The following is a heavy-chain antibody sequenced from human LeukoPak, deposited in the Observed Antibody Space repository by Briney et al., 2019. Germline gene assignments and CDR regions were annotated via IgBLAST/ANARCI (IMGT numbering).Heavy chain of an antibody. CDR3: ARGRPAELQFDY. CDR1: GFTFSSYA. V-gene: IGHV3-30-3*01. D-gene: IGHD1-26*01. CDR2: ISYDGSNK. Sequence: GSLRLSCAASGFTFSSYAMHWVRQAPGKGLEWVAVISYDGSNKYYADSVKGRFTISRDNSKNTLYLQMNSLRAEDTAVYYCARGRPAELQFDYWGQGTLVTVSS. J-gene: IGHJ4*02.